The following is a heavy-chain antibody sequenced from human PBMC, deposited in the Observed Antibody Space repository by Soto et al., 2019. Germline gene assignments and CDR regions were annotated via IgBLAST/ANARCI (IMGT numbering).Heavy chain of an antibody. Sequence: QVQLVQSGAEVKKPGASVKVSCKASGYTFTSYGISWVRQAPGQGLEWMGWISAYNGNTNYAQKLQGRVTMTTDTSTSTAYMELRSLRSDDTAVYYCARGVAVAGLIRIGYYYYGMDVWGQGTTVTVSS. V-gene: IGHV1-18*01. CDR2: ISAYNGNT. D-gene: IGHD6-19*01. J-gene: IGHJ6*02. CDR3: ARGVAVAGLIRIGYYYYGMDV. CDR1: GYTFTSYG.